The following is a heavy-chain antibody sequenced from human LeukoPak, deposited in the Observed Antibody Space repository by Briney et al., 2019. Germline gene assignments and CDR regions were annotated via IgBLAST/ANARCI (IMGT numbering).Heavy chain of an antibody. CDR1: GYSFTSNY. V-gene: IGHV1-46*01. Sequence: ASVKVSCTASGYSFTSNYIHWVRQAPGQGLEWMGMIYPRDGSTSYAQKFQGRVTMTRDTSTSTVYMELSSLRSEDTAVYYCARGEVVTAIHYFDYWGQGTLVTVSS. D-gene: IGHD2-21*02. J-gene: IGHJ4*02. CDR2: IYPRDGST. CDR3: ARGEVVTAIHYFDY.